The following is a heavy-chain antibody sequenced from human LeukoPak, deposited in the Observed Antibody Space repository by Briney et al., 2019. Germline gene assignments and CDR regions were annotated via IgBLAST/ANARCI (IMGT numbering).Heavy chain of an antibody. D-gene: IGHD3-10*01. V-gene: IGHV3-23*01. J-gene: IGHJ4*02. Sequence: GGSLRLSCAASGFNFSSNSMNWVRQAPWRGLEWVSVITNSGATTYYADSVKGRFTISRDNSKNMLYLQMNSLRAEDTAVYYCAKDWGHGSGTYYPHWGQGALVTVSS. CDR2: ITNSGATT. CDR3: AKDWGHGSGTYYPH. CDR1: GFNFSSNS.